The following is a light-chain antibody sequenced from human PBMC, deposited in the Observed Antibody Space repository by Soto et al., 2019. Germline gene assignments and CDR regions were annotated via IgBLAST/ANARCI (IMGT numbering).Light chain of an antibody. CDR1: QGISKY. V-gene: IGKV1-27*01. CDR3: QKYNSAPRT. J-gene: IGKJ3*01. Sequence: DIQMTQSPSSLSASVGDRVTITCRASQGISKYLAWYQQKPGKVPKLLIYAASTLQSGVPSRFSGSGSGTDFTLTISGLLPEDVATYYCQKYNSAPRTFGPGTKVDIK. CDR2: AAS.